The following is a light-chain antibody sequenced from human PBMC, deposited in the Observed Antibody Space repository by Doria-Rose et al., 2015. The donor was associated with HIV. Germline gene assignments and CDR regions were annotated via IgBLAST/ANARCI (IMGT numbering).Light chain of an antibody. CDR1: QSLLYTSKHY. Sequence: TQSPESLGMSLGERATLNCKSNQSLLYTSKHYLAWYQQKPGQPPKLLIHWASTRQSGVPARFSGSGSGTDFTLTISSLEAEDVAVYYCQQYYDTPSFGPGTTVDIK. J-gene: IGKJ3*01. V-gene: IGKV4-1*01. CDR3: QQYYDTPS. CDR2: WAS.